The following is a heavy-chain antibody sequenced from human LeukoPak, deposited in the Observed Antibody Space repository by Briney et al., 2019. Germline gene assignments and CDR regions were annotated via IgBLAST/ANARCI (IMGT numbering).Heavy chain of an antibody. CDR2: INSDGSST. J-gene: IGHJ4*02. CDR3: ARVGNYYGDYEYFDY. CDR1: GNYW. D-gene: IGHD4-17*01. V-gene: IGHV3-74*01. Sequence: GGSLRLSCAASGNYWMHWVRQAPGKGLVWVSRINSDGSSTSYADSVKGRFTISRDNAKNTLYLQMNSLRAEDTAVYYCARVGNYYGDYEYFDYWGQGTLVTVSS.